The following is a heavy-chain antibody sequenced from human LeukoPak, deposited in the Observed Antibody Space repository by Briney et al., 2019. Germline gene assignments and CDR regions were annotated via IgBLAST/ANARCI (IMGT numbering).Heavy chain of an antibody. CDR1: GFTFSNYA. Sequence: PRGSLRLSCAASGFTFSNYAMSWVRQAPGKGLEWVSGISASGGSTYYADSVKGRFTSSRDNSKNTLYLQMNSLRAEDTAVYYCAKDGGYCSSTSCSLDYWGQGTLVTVSS. J-gene: IGHJ4*02. CDR3: AKDGGYCSSTSCSLDY. CDR2: ISASGGST. V-gene: IGHV3-23*01. D-gene: IGHD2-2*03.